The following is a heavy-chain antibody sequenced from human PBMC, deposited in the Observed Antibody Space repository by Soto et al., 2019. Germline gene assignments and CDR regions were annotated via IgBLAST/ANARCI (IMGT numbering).Heavy chain of an antibody. CDR3: AKDHLETTVTTPSY. CDR1: GFTFSSYG. V-gene: IGHV3-30*18. J-gene: IGHJ4*02. D-gene: IGHD4-17*01. CDR2: ISYDGNNK. Sequence: QVQLVESGGGVVQPGRSLRLSCAASGFTFSSYGMHWVRQAPGKGLEWVAVISYDGNNKYYADSVKGRFTISRDNFKNTLYLQMDSLRAEDTGMYYCAKDHLETTVTTPSYWGQGTLVTVSS.